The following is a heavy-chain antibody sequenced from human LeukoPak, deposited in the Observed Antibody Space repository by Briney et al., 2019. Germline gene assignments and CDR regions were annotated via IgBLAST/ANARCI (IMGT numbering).Heavy chain of an antibody. CDR2: ISSSSTI. CDR1: GFTFSSYE. D-gene: IGHD4-17*01. Sequence: GGSLRLSCAASGFTFSSYEMNWVRQAPGKGLEWVSYISSSSTIYYADSVKGRFTISRDNAKNSLYLQMNSLRAEDTAVYYCARDGYGDYGFDYWGQGTLVTVSS. V-gene: IGHV3-48*03. CDR3: ARDGYGDYGFDY. J-gene: IGHJ4*02.